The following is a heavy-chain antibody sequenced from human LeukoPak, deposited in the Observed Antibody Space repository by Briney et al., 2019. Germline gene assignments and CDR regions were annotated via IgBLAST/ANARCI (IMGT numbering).Heavy chain of an antibody. CDR3: ARDDGSGWYGY. V-gene: IGHV3-74*01. CDR1: GFTFSRYW. Sequence: GGSLRLSCAASGFTFSRYWMHWVRQAPGKGLVWVSRINSDGSSTSYADSVKGRFTISRDNAKNTLCLQMNSLRAEDTAVYYCARDDGSGWYGYWGQGTLVTVSS. J-gene: IGHJ4*02. D-gene: IGHD6-19*01. CDR2: INSDGSST.